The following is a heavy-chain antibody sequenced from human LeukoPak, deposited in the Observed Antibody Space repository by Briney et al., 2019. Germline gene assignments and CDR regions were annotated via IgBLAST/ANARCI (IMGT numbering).Heavy chain of an antibody. CDR1: GGSFSGYY. CDR3: ARGQTTVWSPFDN. D-gene: IGHD4-17*01. J-gene: IGHJ4*02. Sequence: PSETLSLTCAVYGGSFSGYYWSWIRQPPGKGLEWIGEINHSGSTNYNPSLTSRVTISVDTSKNHFSVKVTSVTAADTAMYYCARGQTTVWSPFDNWGQGTLVTVSS. CDR2: INHSGST. V-gene: IGHV4-34*01.